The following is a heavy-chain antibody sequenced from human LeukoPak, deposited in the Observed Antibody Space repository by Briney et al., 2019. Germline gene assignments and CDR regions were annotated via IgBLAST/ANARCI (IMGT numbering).Heavy chain of an antibody. CDR1: GFTFSSYA. V-gene: IGHV3-23*01. D-gene: IGHD3-10*01. Sequence: GGSLRLSCAASGFTFSSYAMSWVRQAPGKGLEWVPAISGSGGSTYYADSVKGRFTISRDNSKNTLYLQMNSLRAEDTAVYYCAKCMVRGVIITRGAFDIWGQGTMVTVSS. J-gene: IGHJ3*02. CDR3: AKCMVRGVIITRGAFDI. CDR2: ISGSGGST.